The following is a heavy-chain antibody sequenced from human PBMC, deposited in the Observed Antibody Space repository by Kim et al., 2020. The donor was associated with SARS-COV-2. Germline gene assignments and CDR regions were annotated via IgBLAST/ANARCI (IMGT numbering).Heavy chain of an antibody. Sequence: NPSFKGRVTMSADMSKNQFSLRLSSATAPDTAVYYCARGGGYGGNPVPFDYWGQGTLVSVSS. V-gene: IGHV4-4*07. J-gene: IGHJ4*02. CDR3: ARGGGYGGNPVPFDY. D-gene: IGHD3-16*01.